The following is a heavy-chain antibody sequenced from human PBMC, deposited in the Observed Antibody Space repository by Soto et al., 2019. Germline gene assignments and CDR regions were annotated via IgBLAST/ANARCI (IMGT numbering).Heavy chain of an antibody. Sequence: SETLSLTCTVSGGSISSGGYYWSWIRQHPGKGLEWIGYIYYSGSTYYNPSLKSRVTISVDTSKNQFSLKLGSVTAADTAVYYCARASDYYDSSGLDYWGQGTLVTVSS. CDR2: IYYSGST. CDR3: ARASDYYDSSGLDY. J-gene: IGHJ4*02. CDR1: GGSISSGGYY. D-gene: IGHD3-22*01. V-gene: IGHV4-31*03.